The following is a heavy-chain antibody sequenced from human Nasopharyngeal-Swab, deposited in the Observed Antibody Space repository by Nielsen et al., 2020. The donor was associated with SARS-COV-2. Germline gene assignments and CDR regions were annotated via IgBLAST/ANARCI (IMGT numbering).Heavy chain of an antibody. Sequence: GESLKISCAASGFTFSSYGMHWVRQAPGKGLEWVAVIWYDGSNKYYVDSVKGRFTISRDNSKNTLYLQMNSLRSEDTAVYYCAREKEDIRHVVPAARTNYYYGMDVWGQGTTVTVSS. CDR2: IWYDGSNK. CDR1: GFTFSSYG. CDR3: AREKEDIRHVVPAARTNYYYGMDV. V-gene: IGHV3-33*01. D-gene: IGHD2-2*01. J-gene: IGHJ6*02.